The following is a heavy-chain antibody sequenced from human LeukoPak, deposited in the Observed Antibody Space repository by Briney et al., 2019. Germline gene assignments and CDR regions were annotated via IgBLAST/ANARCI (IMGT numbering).Heavy chain of an antibody. CDR3: AREYCSGGSCSGWDY. D-gene: IGHD2-15*01. Sequence: GGSLRLSCAASGFTFSSYSMNWVRQAPGKGLGWVSSISSSSSYIYYADSVKGRFTISRDNAKNSLYLQMNSLRAEDTAVYYCAREYCSGGSCSGWDYWGQGTLVTVSS. J-gene: IGHJ4*02. V-gene: IGHV3-21*01. CDR1: GFTFSSYS. CDR2: ISSSSSYI.